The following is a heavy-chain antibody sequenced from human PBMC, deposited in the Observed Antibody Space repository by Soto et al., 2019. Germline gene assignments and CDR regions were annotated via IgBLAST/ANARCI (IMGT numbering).Heavy chain of an antibody. CDR1: GGSISSGGYY. V-gene: IGHV4-31*03. Sequence: QVQLQESGPGLVKPSQTLSLTCTVSGGSISSGGYYWSWIRQHPGQGLEWIGYIYYSGSTYYNPSLKSRVTISVDTSKNQFSLKLSAVTAADTAVYYCARDKTVTTSEGGMDVWGQGTTVTVSS. D-gene: IGHD4-17*01. CDR3: ARDKTVTTSEGGMDV. J-gene: IGHJ6*02. CDR2: IYYSGST.